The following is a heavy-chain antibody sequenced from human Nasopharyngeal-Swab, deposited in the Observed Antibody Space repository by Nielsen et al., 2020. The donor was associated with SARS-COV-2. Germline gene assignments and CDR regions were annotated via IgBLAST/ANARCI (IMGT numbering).Heavy chain of an antibody. V-gene: IGHV3-30*03. CDR3: ARVLGVVYAMDV. Sequence: GESLKISCAASGFTFSSYGMHWVRQAPGKGLEWVAVISYDGSNKYYADSVKGRFTISRDNSKNILYLQMNSLRTEDTAVYYCARVLGVVYAMDVWGQGTTVTVSS. D-gene: IGHD3-3*01. J-gene: IGHJ6*02. CDR1: GFTFSSYG. CDR2: ISYDGSNK.